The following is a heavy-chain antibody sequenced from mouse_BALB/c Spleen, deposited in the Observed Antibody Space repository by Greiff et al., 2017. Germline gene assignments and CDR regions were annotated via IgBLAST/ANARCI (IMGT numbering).Heavy chain of an antibody. J-gene: IGHJ4*01. CDR1: GYSITSGYY. CDR2: ISYDGSN. CDR3: ARGGLLSYAMDY. Sequence: EVKLVESGPGLVKPSQSLSLTCSVTGYSITSGYYWNWIRQFPGNKLEWIGYISYDGSNNYNPSLKNRISITRDTSKNQFFLKLNSVTTEDTATYYCARGGLLSYAMDYWGQGTSVTVSS. V-gene: IGHV3-6*02. D-gene: IGHD1-1*01.